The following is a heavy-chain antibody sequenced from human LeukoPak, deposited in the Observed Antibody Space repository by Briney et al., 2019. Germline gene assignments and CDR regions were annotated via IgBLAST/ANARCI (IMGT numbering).Heavy chain of an antibody. CDR2: IIPIFGTA. J-gene: IGHJ4*02. D-gene: IGHD3-22*01. V-gene: IGHV1-69*13. CDR1: GGTFSSYA. CDR3: ARGGEWLLPFDY. Sequence: ASVKVSCEASGGTFSSYAISWVRQAPGQGLEWMGGIIPIFGTANYAQKFQGRVTITADESTSTAYMELSSLRSEDTAVYYCARGGEWLLPFDYWGQGTLVTVSS.